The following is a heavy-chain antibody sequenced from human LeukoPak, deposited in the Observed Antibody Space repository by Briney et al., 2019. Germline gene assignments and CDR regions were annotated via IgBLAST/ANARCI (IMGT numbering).Heavy chain of an antibody. J-gene: IGHJ4*02. CDR1: GFTFSSYW. Sequence: AGGSLRLSCAASGFTFSSYWMSWVRQAPGKGLEWVANIKQDGSEKYYVDSVKGRFTISRDNAKNSLYLQMNSLRAEDTAVYYCAKGRCSGGSCYGRGFDYWGQGTLVTVSS. D-gene: IGHD2-15*01. V-gene: IGHV3-7*05. CDR3: AKGRCSGGSCYGRGFDY. CDR2: IKQDGSEK.